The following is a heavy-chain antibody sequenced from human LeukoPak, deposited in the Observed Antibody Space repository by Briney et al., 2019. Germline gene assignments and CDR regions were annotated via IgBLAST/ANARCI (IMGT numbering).Heavy chain of an antibody. Sequence: SGPTLVKPTQTLTLTCTFSGFSLSTSGVGVGWIRQPPGKALEWLALIYWNDDKRYSPSLKSRLTITKDTSKNQVVLTMTNMDPVDTATYYCAHISEGLLWFGELLKMYNWFDPWGQGTLVTVSS. D-gene: IGHD3-10*01. CDR3: AHISEGLLWFGELLKMYNWFDP. CDR2: IYWNDDK. J-gene: IGHJ5*02. CDR1: GFSLSTSGVG. V-gene: IGHV2-5*01.